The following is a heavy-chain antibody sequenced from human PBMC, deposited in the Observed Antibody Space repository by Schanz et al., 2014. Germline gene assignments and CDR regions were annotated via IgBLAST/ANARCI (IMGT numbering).Heavy chain of an antibody. CDR1: GFTFTGYA. Sequence: EVQLLESGGGLVQPGGSLRLSCAASGFTFTGYAMSWVRQAPGKGLEWLSAIHSGGEKTYYADSVKGRFTISRDTARNSLYLQMSSLRAEDTAVYYCARGTPYLCDYWGQGTLVTVSS. CDR2: IHSGGEKT. V-gene: IGHV3-23*01. CDR3: ARGTPYLCDY. J-gene: IGHJ4*02.